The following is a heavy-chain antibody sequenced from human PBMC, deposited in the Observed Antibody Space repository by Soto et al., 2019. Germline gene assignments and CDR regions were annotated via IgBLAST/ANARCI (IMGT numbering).Heavy chain of an antibody. CDR3: ARQFDY. CDR2: IFQSGST. V-gene: IGHV4-39*01. J-gene: IGHJ4*02. CDR1: GGSISSSTYH. Sequence: QLQLQESGPGLVKPSETLSLTCTVSGGSISSSTYHWGWIRQPPGKGLEWIGSIFQSGSTDYNTSLKSRVTISGDTSKNQFSLRLSSVTAADTAVYYCARQFDYWGQGTLVTVSS.